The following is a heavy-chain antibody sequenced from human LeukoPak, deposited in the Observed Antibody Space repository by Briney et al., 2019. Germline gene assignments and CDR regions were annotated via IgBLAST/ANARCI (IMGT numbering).Heavy chain of an antibody. CDR2: ISSGSTI. D-gene: IGHD2-2*01. CDR1: GFTFSSYE. V-gene: IGHV3-48*03. CDR3: ARGSGYCSSTSCFYYYYYMDV. Sequence: PGGSLRLSCAASGFTFSSYEMNWVRQAPGKGLEWVSYISSGSTIYYADSVKGRFTISRDNAKNSLYLQMNSLRAEDTAVYYCARGSGYCSSTSCFYYYYYMDVWGKGTTVTVSS. J-gene: IGHJ6*03.